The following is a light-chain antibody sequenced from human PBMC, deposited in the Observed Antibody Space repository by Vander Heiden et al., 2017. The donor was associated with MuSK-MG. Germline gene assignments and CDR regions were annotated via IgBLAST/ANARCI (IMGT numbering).Light chain of an antibody. CDR1: SSNIGAGYV. Sequence: QSVLTQPPSVSGAPGQRVTISCTGSSSNIGAGYVVHWYQQLPGTAPKLLSYGNSNRPSGVPDRFSGSKSGTSASLAITGLQAEDEADYYCQSYDSSLSGVVFGGGTKMTGL. J-gene: IGLJ2*01. V-gene: IGLV1-40*01. CDR3: QSYDSSLSGVV. CDR2: GNS.